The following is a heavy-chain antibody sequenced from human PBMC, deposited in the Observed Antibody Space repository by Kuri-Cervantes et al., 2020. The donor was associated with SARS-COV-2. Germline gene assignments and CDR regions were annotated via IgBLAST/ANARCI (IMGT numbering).Heavy chain of an antibody. J-gene: IGHJ6*02. Sequence: GSLRLSCAVYGGSFSDYYWSWVRQPPGKGLEWIGEINHSGNTNYDPSLKSRVTISIDTSKNQFSLKLSSVTAADTAVYYCARDNREIGYSYGTGEGYYYYGMDVWGQGTTVTVSS. CDR3: ARDNREIGYSYGTGEGYYYYGMDV. CDR1: GGSFSDYY. CDR2: INHSGNT. V-gene: IGHV4-34*01. D-gene: IGHD5-18*01.